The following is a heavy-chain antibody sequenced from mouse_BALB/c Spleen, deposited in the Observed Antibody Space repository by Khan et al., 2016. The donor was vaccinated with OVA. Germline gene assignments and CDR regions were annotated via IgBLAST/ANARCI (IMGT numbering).Heavy chain of an antibody. CDR1: GFNIKDTY. J-gene: IGHJ2*01. Sequence: EVQLQESGAELVKPGASVKLSCTASGFNIKDTYMHWVKQRPEQGLEWIGRIDPANGTTKYDPKFQGKATIPPDTSSNPAYLLLSSLTSEDTAVYYGARINAWGQGTTLTVSS. CDR2: IDPANGTT. CDR3: ARINA. V-gene: IGHV14-3*02.